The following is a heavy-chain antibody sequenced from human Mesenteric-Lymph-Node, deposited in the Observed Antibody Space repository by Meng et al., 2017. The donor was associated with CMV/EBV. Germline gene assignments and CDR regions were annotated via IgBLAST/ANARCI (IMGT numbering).Heavy chain of an antibody. CDR1: GFNFGDYS. CDR3: SRWMTSPDY. D-gene: IGHD4-11*01. CDR2: ITSKTYGETT. Sequence: GGSLRLSCTASGFNFGDYSMSWVRQAPGKGLEWVGFITSKTYGETTEYAASVKGRFTISRDDSKSIAYLQMNSLKTEDTAVYYCSRWMTSPDYWGQGTQVTVSS. V-gene: IGHV3-49*04. J-gene: IGHJ4*02.